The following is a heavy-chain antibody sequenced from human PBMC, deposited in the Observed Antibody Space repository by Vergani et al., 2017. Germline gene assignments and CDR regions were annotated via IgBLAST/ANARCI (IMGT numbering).Heavy chain of an antibody. J-gene: IGHJ6*02. CDR1: GFTFDDYA. CDR3: ASYSPTYYDFWSGSPRGGMDV. CDR2: ISWNSGSI. Sequence: EVQLVESGGGLVQPGRSLRLSCAASGFTFDDYAMHWVRQAPGKGLEWVSGISWNSGSIGYADSVKGRFTISRDNAKNSLYLQMNSLRAEDTALYYCASYSPTYYDFWSGSPRGGMDVWGQGTTVTVSS. D-gene: IGHD3-3*01. V-gene: IGHV3-9*01.